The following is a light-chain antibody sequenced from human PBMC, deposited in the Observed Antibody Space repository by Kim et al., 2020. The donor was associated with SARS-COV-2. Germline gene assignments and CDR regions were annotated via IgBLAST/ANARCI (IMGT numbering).Light chain of an antibody. Sequence: GRRVTGTCWGVSSNRGSDTLKWYQQLAGTAPKLLIYSNNQRPSGVPDRFSGSKSGTSASLAISGIQSEDEGDYYCAARDDSLNGVVFGGGTQLTV. CDR2: SNN. J-gene: IGLJ2*01. V-gene: IGLV1-44*01. CDR3: AARDDSLNGVV. CDR1: SSNRGSDT.